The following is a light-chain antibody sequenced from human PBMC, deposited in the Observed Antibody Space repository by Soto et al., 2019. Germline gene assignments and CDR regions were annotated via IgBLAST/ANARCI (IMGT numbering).Light chain of an antibody. CDR1: SSNIGSHI. V-gene: IGLV1-44*01. Sequence: QSVLTQPPSASGTPGQRAIISCSGSSSNIGSHIVNWYQQLPGTAPKLLIYTNNQRPSGVPDRFSGSKSGTSASLAISGLQSEDEADYYCAAWDDSLNGYVFGTGTKVTVL. J-gene: IGLJ1*01. CDR3: AAWDDSLNGYV. CDR2: TNN.